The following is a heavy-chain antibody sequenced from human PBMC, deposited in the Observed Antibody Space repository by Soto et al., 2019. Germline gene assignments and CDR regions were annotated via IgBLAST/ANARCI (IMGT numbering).Heavy chain of an antibody. CDR1: GGNIRSYY. CDR3: ARAGYNIDY. Sequence: SETQSLTCTVVGGNIRSYYWSWIRPPPGKGLEWIGYIYYSGSTNYNPSLKSRVTISVDTSKNQFSLKLSSVTAADTAVYYCARAGYNIDYWGQGTLVTVSS. CDR2: IYYSGST. D-gene: IGHD5-12*01. V-gene: IGHV4-59*01. J-gene: IGHJ4*02.